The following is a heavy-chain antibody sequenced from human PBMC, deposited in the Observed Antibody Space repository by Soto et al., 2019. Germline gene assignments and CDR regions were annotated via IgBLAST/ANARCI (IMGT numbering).Heavy chain of an antibody. V-gene: IGHV1-2*04. CDR2: INPNSGAT. D-gene: IGHD2-21*02. CDR3: ASGDWVSWAY. Sequence: QVQLVQSGAEVKKPGASVKVSCKASGYTFTGYYMHWVRQAPGQGLEWMGWINPNSGATNYAQKFQGWVTMTRDTSISTAYMGLSRLRSDDTSVYSCASGDWVSWAYWGQGTLVTVSS. J-gene: IGHJ4*02. CDR1: GYTFTGYY.